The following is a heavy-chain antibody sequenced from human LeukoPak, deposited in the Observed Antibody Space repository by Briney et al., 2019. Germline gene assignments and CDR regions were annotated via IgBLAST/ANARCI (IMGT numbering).Heavy chain of an antibody. CDR2: ISGSGGTT. CDR1: GFTFSSYA. Sequence: GGSLRLSCAASGFTFSSYAMNWVRQAPGNGLEWVSVISGSGGTTYYADSVKGRFTISRDNSKNTLYLQVNSLRAEDTAVYYCAQGPNGRYYDPSFDPWGQGTLVTVSS. V-gene: IGHV3-23*01. D-gene: IGHD1-26*01. J-gene: IGHJ5*02. CDR3: AQGPNGRYYDPSFDP.